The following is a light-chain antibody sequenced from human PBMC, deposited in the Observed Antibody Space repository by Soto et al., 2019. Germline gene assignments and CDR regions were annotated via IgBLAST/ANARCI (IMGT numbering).Light chain of an antibody. V-gene: IGKV3-20*01. Sequence: EVVLTQSPGTLSLSPGERATLSCRASQSVAANYLAWYQQKRGQAPRLLIYGASRRATGIPDRFSGSGFGTDFTLTISRLEPEDFSVYYCHQYGTAPLTFGPGTKVDIK. J-gene: IGKJ3*01. CDR2: GAS. CDR3: HQYGTAPLT. CDR1: QSVAANY.